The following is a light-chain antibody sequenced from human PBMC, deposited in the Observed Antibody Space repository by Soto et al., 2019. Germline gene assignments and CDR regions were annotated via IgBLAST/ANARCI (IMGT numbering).Light chain of an antibody. CDR1: QSVSSN. Sequence: ILMKQSPATLSLSTGGRATLSCRASQSVSSNLAWYQQKPGQAPRLLIQRASTRATGIPARFSGSGSGTEFTLTISSLQSEDFAVYFCQQYNNWPGTFCQGSKVDI. CDR2: RAS. V-gene: IGKV3-15*01. CDR3: QQYNNWPGT. J-gene: IGKJ1*01.